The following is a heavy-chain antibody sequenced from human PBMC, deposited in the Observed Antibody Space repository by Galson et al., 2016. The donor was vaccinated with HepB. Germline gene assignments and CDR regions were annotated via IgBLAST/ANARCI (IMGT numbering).Heavy chain of an antibody. CDR2: ISYDGSNK. Sequence: SLRLSCAASGFIFSNYGMHWVRQAPGKGLDWVAVISYDGSNKYYADSVKGRFTIARDNSKNTLYLQMNSLRYDDTAMYYCARDRVCNTFDFWGQGTLVAVSS. CDR1: GFIFSNYG. CDR3: ARDRVCNTFDF. J-gene: IGHJ4*02. D-gene: IGHD2-8*01. V-gene: IGHV3-30*03.